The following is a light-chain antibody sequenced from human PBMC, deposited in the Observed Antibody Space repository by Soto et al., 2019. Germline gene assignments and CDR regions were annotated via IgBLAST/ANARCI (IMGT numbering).Light chain of an antibody. Sequence: DIQMTQSPSSLSASVGDRVTITCRASQAMKNYLNWYHHKPGKAPKLLIYDASFLETGVPSRFSGSGSGTDFTFTISSLQPEDMATYYCQQSDHVPFFGGGTKVEIK. CDR2: DAS. J-gene: IGKJ4*01. CDR1: QAMKNY. CDR3: QQSDHVPF. V-gene: IGKV1-33*01.